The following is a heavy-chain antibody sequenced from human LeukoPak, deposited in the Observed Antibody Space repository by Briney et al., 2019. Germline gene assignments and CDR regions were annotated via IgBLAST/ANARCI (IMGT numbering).Heavy chain of an antibody. CDR2: IIPIFGTA. CDR1: GGTFSSYA. Sequence: SVKVSCKASGGTFSSYAISWVRQAPGQGLEWMGGIIPIFGTANYAQKFQGGVTITTDESTSTAYMELSSLRSEDMAVFYCAREERLNYYYMDVLGKGTTVTVSS. J-gene: IGHJ6*03. D-gene: IGHD3-22*01. CDR3: AREERLNYYYMDV. V-gene: IGHV1-69*05.